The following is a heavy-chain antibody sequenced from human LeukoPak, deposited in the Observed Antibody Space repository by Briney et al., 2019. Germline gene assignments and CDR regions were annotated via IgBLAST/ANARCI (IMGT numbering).Heavy chain of an antibody. V-gene: IGHV1-18*01. J-gene: IGHJ4*02. D-gene: IGHD5-18*01. Sequence: ASVKVSCKASGYTFTSYGISWVRQAPGQGLEWMGWISAYNGNTNYAQKLQGRVTMTTDTSTSTAYMELSSLRSEDTAVYYCARVSLGMDTAMVIFDYWGQGTLVTVSS. CDR1: GYTFTSYG. CDR3: ARVSLGMDTAMVIFDY. CDR2: ISAYNGNT.